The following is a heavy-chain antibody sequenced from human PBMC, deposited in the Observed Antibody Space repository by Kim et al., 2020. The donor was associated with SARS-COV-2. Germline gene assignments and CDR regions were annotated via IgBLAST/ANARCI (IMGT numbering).Heavy chain of an antibody. J-gene: IGHJ6*02. V-gene: IGHV3-43*01. CDR2: TSWDGHNT. CDR1: GFTFDDYT. Sequence: GGSLRLSCAASGFTFDDYTMHWVRQAPGKGLEWVSLTSWDGHNTYYAASVKGRFTISRDNSKNSLYLQMNSLRTEDTALYYCAKDRVGLLLVGGGMDVWGQGTTVTVCS. D-gene: IGHD1-26*01. CDR3: AKDRVGLLLVGGGMDV.